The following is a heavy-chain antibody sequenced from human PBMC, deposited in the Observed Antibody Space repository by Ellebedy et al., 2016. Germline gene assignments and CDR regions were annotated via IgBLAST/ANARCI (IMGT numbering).Heavy chain of an antibody. J-gene: IGHJ4*02. CDR2: ICYSGST. V-gene: IGHV4-30-4*01. D-gene: IGHD4-17*01. CDR1: GGSISTGDYY. CDR3: ARKADYGDYHFDY. Sequence: SETLSLTXTVSGGSISTGDYYWSWVRQPPGKGLEWIGYICYSGSTYYNPSLKSRVTISVDTSKNQFSLKLSSVTAADTAVYYCARKADYGDYHFDYWGQGTLVTVSS.